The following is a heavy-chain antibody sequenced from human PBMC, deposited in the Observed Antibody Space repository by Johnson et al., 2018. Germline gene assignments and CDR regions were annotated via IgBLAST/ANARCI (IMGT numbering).Heavy chain of an antibody. Sequence: QVQLVQSGGGLVKPGGSLRLSCAASGFTFSDYYMSWIRQAPGKGLEWVSYISSCGSTIYYADSVQGRFTTSRDNAKNSLYLQMTSLSADDTAVYYGARVRIDYYDSSGYKGASYYHYGMDVWGQGTTVTVSS. CDR1: GFTFSDYY. V-gene: IGHV3-11*01. CDR3: ARVRIDYYDSSGYKGASYYHYGMDV. D-gene: IGHD3-22*01. CDR2: ISSCGSTI. J-gene: IGHJ6*02.